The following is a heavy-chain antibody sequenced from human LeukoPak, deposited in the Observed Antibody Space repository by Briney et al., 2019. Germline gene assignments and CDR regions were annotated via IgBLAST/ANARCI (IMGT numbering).Heavy chain of an antibody. CDR3: ARDPKQGWYDY. J-gene: IGHJ4*02. CDR1: GFTFSNYW. V-gene: IGHV3-74*01. Sequence: PGGSLRLSCAASGFTFSNYWMHWVRQAPGKGLVWVSRINSDGSSTSYAGSVKGRFTISRDNAKNTLYLQMNSLRAEDTAVYYCARDPKQGWYDYWGQGILVTVSS. D-gene: IGHD6-19*01. CDR2: INSDGSST.